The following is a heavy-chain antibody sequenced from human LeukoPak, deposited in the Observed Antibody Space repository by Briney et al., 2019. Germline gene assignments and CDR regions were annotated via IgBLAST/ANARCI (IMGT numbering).Heavy chain of an antibody. Sequence: SETLSLTCTVSGGSISSGDYYWSWIRQPPGKGLEWIGYIYYSGSTYYNPSLKSRVTISADTSKNQFSLKLSSVTAADTAVYYCAREGYDSSGSTHWGQGTLVTVSS. CDR2: IYYSGST. CDR3: AREGYDSSGSTH. D-gene: IGHD3-22*01. V-gene: IGHV4-30-4*08. J-gene: IGHJ4*02. CDR1: GGSISSGDYY.